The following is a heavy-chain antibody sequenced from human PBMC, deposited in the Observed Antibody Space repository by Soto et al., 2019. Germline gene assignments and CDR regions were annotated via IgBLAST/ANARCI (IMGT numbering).Heavy chain of an antibody. CDR3: AKGIAPAGNSHHHGMDV. V-gene: IGHV3-23*01. J-gene: IGHJ6*02. Sequence: PGGSLRLSCAASGFTFSSYVMSWVRQAPGKWLEWVSSISGGGVSTYYADSVKGLFTISRDNSKNTLHLQMNSLRAEDTAVYYCAKGIAPAGNSHHHGMDVWVQGTTVTVSS. CDR1: GFTFSSYV. CDR2: ISGGGVST. D-gene: IGHD6-13*01.